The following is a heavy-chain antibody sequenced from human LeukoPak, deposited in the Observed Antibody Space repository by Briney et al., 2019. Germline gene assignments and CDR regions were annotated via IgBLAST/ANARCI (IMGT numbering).Heavy chain of an antibody. Sequence: SETLSLTCTVSGGSISSYYWSWIRQPPGKGLEWIGYIYYSGSTNYNPSLKSRVTISVDTSKNQFSLKLSSVTAADTAVYYCARVAGSGIGSYYYGMDVWGQGTTVTVSS. CDR3: ARVAGSGIGSYYYGMDV. V-gene: IGHV4-59*01. CDR2: IYYSGST. CDR1: GGSISSYY. J-gene: IGHJ6*02. D-gene: IGHD3-10*01.